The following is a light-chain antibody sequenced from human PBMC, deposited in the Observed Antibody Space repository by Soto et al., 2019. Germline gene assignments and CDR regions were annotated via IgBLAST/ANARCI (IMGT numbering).Light chain of an antibody. CDR2: GAS. CDR1: QSVSNN. J-gene: IGKJ5*01. CDR3: QQYNNWPIT. Sequence: TQSAVTLSLSQRERATLSCRASQSVSNNYLAWYQQKNGQAPRLLIYGASTRATGIPARFSGSLYGTEFNLTISSLQSEDFEMYYCQQYNNWPITFGQGTRLEI. V-gene: IGKV3-15*01.